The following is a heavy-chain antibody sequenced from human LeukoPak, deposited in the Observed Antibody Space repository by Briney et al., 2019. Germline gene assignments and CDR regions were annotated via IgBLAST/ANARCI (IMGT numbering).Heavy chain of an antibody. J-gene: IGHJ4*02. D-gene: IGHD6-19*01. CDR1: GYTFTSYD. CDR2: MNPNSGNT. V-gene: IGHV1-8*01. CDR3: ASARHSSGWYGEGHY. Sequence: ASVKVSCKASGYTFTSYDINWVRQATGQGLEWMGWMNPNSGNTGYAQKFQGRVTMTRNTSISTAYMELSSLRSEDTAVYYCASARHSSGWYGEGHYWGQGTLVTVSS.